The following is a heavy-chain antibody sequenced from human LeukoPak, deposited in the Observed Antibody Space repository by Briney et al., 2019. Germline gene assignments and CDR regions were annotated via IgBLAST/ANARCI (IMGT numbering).Heavy chain of an antibody. CDR2: ISSSSSYT. J-gene: IGHJ4*02. CDR1: GFTFSDYY. D-gene: IGHD3-10*01. V-gene: IGHV3-11*06. Sequence: GGSLRLSCAASGFTFSDYYMSWIRQAPGKGLEWVSYISSSSSYTNYADSVKGRFTISRDNAKNSLYLQMNSLRAEDTAVYYCASYYGSGSYYNTMPFDYWGQGTLVTVSS. CDR3: ASYYGSGSYYNTMPFDY.